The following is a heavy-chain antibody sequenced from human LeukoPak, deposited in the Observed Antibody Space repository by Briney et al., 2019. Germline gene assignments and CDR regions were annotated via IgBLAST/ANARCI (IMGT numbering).Heavy chain of an antibody. Sequence: QPGGSLRLSCAVSGFTFSSYAMHWVRQAPGKGLEWVAVITYDGSNEYYADSVKGRFTISRDNSKNTLYLQMNSLRAEDTAVYFCARGLVGAATSYFDYWGQGTLVTVSS. J-gene: IGHJ4*02. D-gene: IGHD1-26*01. V-gene: IGHV3-30-3*01. CDR1: GFTFSSYA. CDR3: ARGLVGAATSYFDY. CDR2: ITYDGSNE.